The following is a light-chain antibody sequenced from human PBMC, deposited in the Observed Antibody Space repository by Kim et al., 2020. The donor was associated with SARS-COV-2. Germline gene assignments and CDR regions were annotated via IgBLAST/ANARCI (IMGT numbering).Light chain of an antibody. J-gene: IGLJ2*01. CDR2: DNN. CDR1: GSSIGRNC. V-gene: IGLV1-51*01. CDR3: GTWDDSLSAVV. Sequence: GEKVSICWSGNGSSIGRNCGSWYSQRPGTAPKVVIYDNNRRPSGIRDRFAGSKAGTSATLGITGLQTGDEADYYCGTWDDSLSAVVFGGGTQLTVL.